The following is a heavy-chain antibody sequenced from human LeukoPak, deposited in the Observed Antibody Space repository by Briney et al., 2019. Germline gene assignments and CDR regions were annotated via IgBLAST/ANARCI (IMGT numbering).Heavy chain of an antibody. J-gene: IGHJ4*02. Sequence: ASVKVSCKASGYTFTSYGISWVRQAPGQGLEWMGWISAYNGNINYAQKLQGRVTMTTDTSTSTAYMELRSLRSDDTAVYYCARDYGSGSYYTPNFDYWGQGTLVTVSS. CDR3: ARDYGSGSYYTPNFDY. CDR2: ISAYNGNI. CDR1: GYTFTSYG. D-gene: IGHD3-10*01. V-gene: IGHV1-18*01.